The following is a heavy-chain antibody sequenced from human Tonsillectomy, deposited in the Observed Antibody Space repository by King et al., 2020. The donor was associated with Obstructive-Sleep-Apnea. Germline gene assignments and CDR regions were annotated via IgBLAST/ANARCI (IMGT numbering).Heavy chain of an antibody. CDR1: GGSFSGYY. V-gene: IGHV4-34*01. J-gene: IGHJ1*01. D-gene: IGHD3-9*01. Sequence: VQLQQWGAGLLKPSETLSLTCAVYGGSFSGYYWSWIRQPPGKGLEWIGEINHSGGTNYNPSLKSRVTISVDTSKNQFSLKLSSVTAADTAVYYCARGHTFNFYDILTGYPLAEYFQHWGQGTLLTVSS. CDR2: INHSGGT. CDR3: ARGHTFNFYDILTGYPLAEYFQH.